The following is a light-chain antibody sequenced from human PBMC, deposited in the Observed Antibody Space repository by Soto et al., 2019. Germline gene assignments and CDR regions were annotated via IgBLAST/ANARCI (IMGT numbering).Light chain of an antibody. CDR2: AAS. V-gene: IGKV1-39*01. CDR1: QSISSY. CDR3: QQSYSTLFS. Sequence: DLQMTQSPSSLSASVGDRVTITCRASQSISSYLNWYQQKPGKAPKLLIYAASSLQSGVPSRFSGSGSETDFTLTISSLQPEDFATYYCQQSYSTLFSFGPGTKVDIK. J-gene: IGKJ3*01.